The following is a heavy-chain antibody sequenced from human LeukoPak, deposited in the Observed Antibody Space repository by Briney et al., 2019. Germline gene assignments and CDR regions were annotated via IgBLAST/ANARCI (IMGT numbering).Heavy chain of an antibody. V-gene: IGHV3-30*02. D-gene: IGHD1-26*01. CDR2: IRYDGNNQ. CDR1: GFTFSNFD. J-gene: IGHJ4*02. CDR3: AKDGISSYDY. Sequence: GGSLRLSCAASGFTFSNFDMHWVRQAPGKGLEWVAFIRYDGNNQYFADSVKGRFTISRDNSKDTLYLQMNSLRAEDTAVYYCAKDGISSYDYWGQGTLVTVSS.